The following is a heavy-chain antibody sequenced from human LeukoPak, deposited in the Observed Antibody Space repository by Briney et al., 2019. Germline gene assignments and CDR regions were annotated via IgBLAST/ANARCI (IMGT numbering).Heavy chain of an antibody. D-gene: IGHD6-19*01. J-gene: IGHJ5*02. Sequence: GGSLRLSCAASGFTFSSYSMNWVRQAPGKGLEWVSSISSSSSYIYYADSVNGRFTISRDNAKNSLYLQMNSLRAEDTAVYYCASSAIAVAAHWYWFDPWGQGTLVTVSS. CDR1: GFTFSSYS. CDR3: ASSAIAVAAHWYWFDP. V-gene: IGHV3-21*01. CDR2: ISSSSSYI.